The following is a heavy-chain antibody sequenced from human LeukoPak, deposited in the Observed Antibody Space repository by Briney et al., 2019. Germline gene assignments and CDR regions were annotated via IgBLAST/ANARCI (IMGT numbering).Heavy chain of an antibody. CDR3: ARGVGYDYVWGSYRRTHDAFDI. V-gene: IGHV1-18*01. D-gene: IGHD3-16*02. CDR1: GYTFTSYG. CDR2: ISAYNGNT. Sequence: ASVKVSCKASGYTFTSYGISWVRQAPGQGLEWMGWISAYNGNTNYAQKLQGRVTMTTDTSTSTAYMELRSLRSDDTAVYYCARGVGYDYVWGSYRRTHDAFDIWGQGTMVTVSS. J-gene: IGHJ3*02.